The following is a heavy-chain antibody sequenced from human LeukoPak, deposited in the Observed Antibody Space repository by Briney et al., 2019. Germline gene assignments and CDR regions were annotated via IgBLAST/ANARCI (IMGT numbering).Heavy chain of an antibody. CDR3: AKIIAAANRPTFDY. D-gene: IGHD6-13*01. Sequence: GGSLRLSCAASGFTFSSYSMNWVRQAPGKGLEWVSSISSSSYIYYGDSVKGRFTISRDNSKNTIYLQMNSLRAEDTAVYYCAKIIAAANRPTFDYWGQGTLVTVSS. J-gene: IGHJ4*02. CDR1: GFTFSSYS. V-gene: IGHV3-21*04. CDR2: ISSSSYI.